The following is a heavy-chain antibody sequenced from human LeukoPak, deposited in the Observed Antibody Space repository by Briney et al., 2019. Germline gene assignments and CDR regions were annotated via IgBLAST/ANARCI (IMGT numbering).Heavy chain of an antibody. D-gene: IGHD2-2*01. V-gene: IGHV3-7*01. J-gene: IGHJ3*02. Sequence: GGSLRLSCAASGFTFSSYWMSWVRQAPGKGLEWVANIKQDGSEKYYVDSVKGRFTISRDNAKNSLYLQMNSLRAEDTAVYYCGGLGYCSSTSCYRGDAFDIWGQGTMVTVSS. CDR3: GGLGYCSSTSCYRGDAFDI. CDR2: IKQDGSEK. CDR1: GFTFSSYW.